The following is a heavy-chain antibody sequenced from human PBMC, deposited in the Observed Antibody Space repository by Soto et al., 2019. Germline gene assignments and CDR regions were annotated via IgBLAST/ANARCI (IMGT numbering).Heavy chain of an antibody. Sequence: EVQLVESGGGLVQPGGSLSLSCAASGFTFNIYWMSWVRQAPGKGLEWVANIKLDGSEKYYVDSVKGRFTIFRDNAKNSLYLQMNGLRVEDTAVYYCTRRALGYFDYWGQGTLVTVSS. CDR1: GFTFNIYW. D-gene: IGHD3-16*01. CDR2: IKLDGSEK. V-gene: IGHV3-7*01. J-gene: IGHJ4*02. CDR3: TRRALGYFDY.